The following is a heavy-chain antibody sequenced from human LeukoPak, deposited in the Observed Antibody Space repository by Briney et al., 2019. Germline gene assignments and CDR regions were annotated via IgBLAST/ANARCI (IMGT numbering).Heavy chain of an antibody. CDR1: GFTFSSYS. CDR2: ISSSGSTI. V-gene: IGHV3-48*01. J-gene: IGHJ3*02. CDR3: ARDGGSSWYGACDI. D-gene: IGHD6-13*01. Sequence: GGSLRLSCAASGFTFSSYSMNWVRQAPGKGLEWVSYISSSGSTIYYADSVKGRFTISRDNAKNSVYLQMNNLRAEDTAVYYCARDGGSSWYGACDIWGQGTMVTVSS.